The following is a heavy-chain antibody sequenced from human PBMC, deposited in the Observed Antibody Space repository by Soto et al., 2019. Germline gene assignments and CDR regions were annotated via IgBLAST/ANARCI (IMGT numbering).Heavy chain of an antibody. CDR2: ISWDGGTT. CDR3: AKDGSQKDDDGNWLGS. Sequence: EVQLVEAGGDVVQPGGSLRLACAASGFTFEAYTIHWVRQAPRKALEWVSLISWDGGTTYYTHSVKGRFTISRDNSKNSLYLQMNSLRPEDTALYYCAKDGSQKDDDGNWLGSWGQGTLVTVSS. D-gene: IGHD3-16*01. J-gene: IGHJ5*01. V-gene: IGHV3-43*01. CDR1: GFTFEAYT.